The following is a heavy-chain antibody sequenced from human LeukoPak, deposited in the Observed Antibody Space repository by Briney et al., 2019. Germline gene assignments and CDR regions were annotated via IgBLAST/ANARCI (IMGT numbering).Heavy chain of an antibody. CDR2: INHSGST. D-gene: IGHD3-10*01. CDR1: GGSFSGYY. J-gene: IGHJ6*03. Sequence: SETLSLTCAVYGGSFSGYYWSWIRQPPGKGLEWIREINHSGSTNYNPSLKSRVTISVDTSKNQFSLKLSPVTAADTAVYYCARAPMVRGVNNYYYYMDVWGKGTTVTVSS. V-gene: IGHV4-34*01. CDR3: ARAPMVRGVNNYYYYMDV.